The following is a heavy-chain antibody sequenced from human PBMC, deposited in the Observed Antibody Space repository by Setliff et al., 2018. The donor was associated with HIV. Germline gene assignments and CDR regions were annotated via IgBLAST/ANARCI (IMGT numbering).Heavy chain of an antibody. CDR2: INEDGTKK. D-gene: IGHD2-8*02. CDR3: ARTSSYWGYFDY. CDR1: GFSFGDYW. V-gene: IGHV3-7*03. Sequence: GGSLRLSCAASGFSFGDYWMTWVRQAPGKGLEWVATINEDGTKKYYGASVKGRCTISRDNAKKSLYLQMNSLRAEDTALYYCARTSSYWGYFDYWGQGTLVTVSS. J-gene: IGHJ4*02.